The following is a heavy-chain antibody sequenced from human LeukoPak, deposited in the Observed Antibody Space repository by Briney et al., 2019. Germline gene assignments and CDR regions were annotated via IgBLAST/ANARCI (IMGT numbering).Heavy chain of an antibody. CDR1: GFIFSNYA. J-gene: IGHJ3*02. V-gene: IGHV3-23*01. D-gene: IGHD6-19*01. CDR3: AKSSSGWYGDAFDI. CDR2: LSGNGAST. Sequence: GGSLRLSCAASGFIFSNYAMTWVRQAPGKGLEWVSALSGNGASTYYADSVKGRFTISRDNSKNTLYLQMSSLRAEDTAVYYCAKSSSGWYGDAFDIWGQGTMVTVSS.